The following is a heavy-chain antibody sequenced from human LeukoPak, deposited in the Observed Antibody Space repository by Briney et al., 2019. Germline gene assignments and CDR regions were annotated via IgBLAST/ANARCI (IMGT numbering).Heavy chain of an antibody. CDR1: GFTFSSYW. CDR3: ARERITMIVVDY. V-gene: IGHV3-7*04. D-gene: IGHD3-22*01. CDR2: IKQDGSEK. J-gene: IGHJ4*02. Sequence: GGALRLSCAASGFTFSSYWMSWVRQAPGKGLEWVANIKQDGSEKYYVDSVKGRFTISRDNAKNSRDLQMNSLRAEDTAVYYCARERITMIVVDYWGQGTLVPVSS.